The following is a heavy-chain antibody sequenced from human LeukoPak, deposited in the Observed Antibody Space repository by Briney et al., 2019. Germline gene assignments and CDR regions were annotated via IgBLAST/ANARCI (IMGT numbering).Heavy chain of an antibody. CDR2: IYYSGST. J-gene: IGHJ6*03. CDR3: ARDDRPYYDFWSAYSGDYYMDV. Sequence: SETLSLTCTVSGGSISSYYWSWIRQPPGKGLEWIGYIYYSGSTNYNPSLKSRVTISVDTSKNQFSLKLSSVTAADTAVYYCARDDRPYYDFWSAYSGDYYMDVWGKGTTVTVSS. D-gene: IGHD3-3*01. V-gene: IGHV4-59*01. CDR1: GGSISSYY.